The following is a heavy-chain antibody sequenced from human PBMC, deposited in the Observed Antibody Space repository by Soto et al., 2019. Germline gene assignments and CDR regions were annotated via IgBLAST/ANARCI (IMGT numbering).Heavy chain of an antibody. J-gene: IGHJ2*01. V-gene: IGHV3-9*01. CDR2: ISWNSGSI. CDR1: GFTFDDYA. CDR3: AKGRSTMSVPYFDL. D-gene: IGHD3-10*02. Sequence: LRLSCAASGFTFDDYAMHWVRQAPGKGLEWVSGISWNSGSIGYADSVKGRFTISRDNAKNSLYLQMNSLRAEDTALYYCAKGRSTMSVPYFDLWGRGTLVTVSS.